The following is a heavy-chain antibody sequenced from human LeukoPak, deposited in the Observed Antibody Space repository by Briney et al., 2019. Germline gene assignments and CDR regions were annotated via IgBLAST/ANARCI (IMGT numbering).Heavy chain of an antibody. CDR3: ARDRSYDSSGYYGY. D-gene: IGHD3-22*01. CDR2: ISAYNGNT. J-gene: IGHJ4*02. V-gene: IGHV1-18*01. CDR1: GYTFTSYG. Sequence: ASVKVSCKASGYTFTSYGISWVRQAPGQGLEWMGWISAYNGNTNYAQKLQGRVTMTTDTSTSTAYMELRSLRSDDTAVYYCARDRSYDSSGYYGYWGQGTLVTVSS.